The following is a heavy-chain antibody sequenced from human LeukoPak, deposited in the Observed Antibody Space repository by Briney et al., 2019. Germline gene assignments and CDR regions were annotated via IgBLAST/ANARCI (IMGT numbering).Heavy chain of an antibody. CDR2: ISNSGST. D-gene: IGHD6-13*01. Sequence: SETLSLTCAVSGGYVNRGTFFWAWIRKPPGKGLEWIGYISNSGSTNYHPSLKSGVTISSDTSKTQFTLKLTSVTAADTAVYYCARGLTEYSSSWFTIAGWFDPWGQGTLVTVSS. CDR3: ARGLTEYSSSWFTIAGWFDP. CDR1: GGYVNRGTFF. V-gene: IGHV4-61*01. J-gene: IGHJ5*02.